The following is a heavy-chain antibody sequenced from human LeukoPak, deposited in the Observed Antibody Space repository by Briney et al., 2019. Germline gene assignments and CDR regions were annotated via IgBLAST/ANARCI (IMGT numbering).Heavy chain of an antibody. V-gene: IGHV1-2*02. CDR2: INPNSGGT. CDR3: ASATTVTDAFDI. D-gene: IGHD4-17*01. Sequence: ASVKVSCKASGYTFTNYGISWVRQAPGQGLEWMGWINPNSGGTNYAQKFQGRVTMTRDTSISTAYMELSRLRSDDTAVYYCASATTVTDAFDIWGQGTMVTVSS. J-gene: IGHJ3*02. CDR1: GYTFTNYG.